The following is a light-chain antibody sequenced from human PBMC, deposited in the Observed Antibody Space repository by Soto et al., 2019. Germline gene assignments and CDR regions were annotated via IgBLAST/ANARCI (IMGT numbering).Light chain of an antibody. J-gene: IGKJ5*01. CDR2: GAS. CDR1: QSVSSSY. CDR3: QQYGSSPPTIT. V-gene: IGKV3-20*01. Sequence: EIVLSQSPANLSLSTGERATLSCRASQSVSSSYLAWYQQKPGQAPRLLIYGASSRATGIPDRFSGSGSGTDFTLTISRLEPEDFAVYYCQQYGSSPPTITFGQGTRLEIK.